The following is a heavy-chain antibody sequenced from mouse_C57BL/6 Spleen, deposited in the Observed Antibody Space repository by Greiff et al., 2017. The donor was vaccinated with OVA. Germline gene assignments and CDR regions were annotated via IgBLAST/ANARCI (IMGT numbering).Heavy chain of an antibody. D-gene: IGHD1-1*01. CDR1: GYTFTDYE. CDR2: IDPETGGT. V-gene: IGHV1-15*01. J-gene: IGHJ3*01. Sequence: QVQLQQSGAELVRPGASVTLSCKASGYTFTDYEMHWVKQTPVHGLEWIGAIDPETGGTAYNQKFKGKVILTADKSYSTAYMELRSLTSEDSDVDYCTPLLLRGFAYWGQGTLVTVSA. CDR3: TPLLLRGFAY.